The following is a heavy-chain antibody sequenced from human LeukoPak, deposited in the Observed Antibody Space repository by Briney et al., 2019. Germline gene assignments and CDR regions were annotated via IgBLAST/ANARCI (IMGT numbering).Heavy chain of an antibody. Sequence: ASVKVSCKASGYTFTDHQMHWVRQAPGQGLEWMGWINPNSGGSKYAQKFQGRVAMTRDTSISTVYMELSSLRSDDTAVYYCARGNSGWYLDYWGQGTLVTVSS. CDR1: GYTFTDHQ. CDR3: ARGNSGWYLDY. D-gene: IGHD6-19*01. J-gene: IGHJ4*02. CDR2: INPNSGGS. V-gene: IGHV1-2*02.